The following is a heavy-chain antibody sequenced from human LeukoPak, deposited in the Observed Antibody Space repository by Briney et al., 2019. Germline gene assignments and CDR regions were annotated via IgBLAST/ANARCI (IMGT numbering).Heavy chain of an antibody. V-gene: IGHV3-7*01. D-gene: IGHD5-18*01. J-gene: IGHJ4*02. CDR1: GFTFSSYW. CDR2: IKQDGSEK. CDR3: ARDWSTAMVTGGDFDY. Sequence: LSGGSLRLSCAASGFTFSSYWMSWVCQAPGKGLEWVANIKQDGSEKYYVDSVKGRFTISRDNAKNSLYLQMNSLRAEDTAVYYCARDWSTAMVTGGDFDYWGQGTLVTVSS.